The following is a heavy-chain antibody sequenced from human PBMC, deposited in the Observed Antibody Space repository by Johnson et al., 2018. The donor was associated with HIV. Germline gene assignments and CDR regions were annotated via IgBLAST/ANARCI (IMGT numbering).Heavy chain of an antibody. D-gene: IGHD6-6*01. CDR3: AKVQIAGRWSDALHI. J-gene: IGHJ3*02. Sequence: QVQLVESGGGVVQPGRSLRVSCAASGFIFSRYVMHRVRQAPGKGLEWGAVVSYDGSNKEYVDSVKGRFTLSRDNSRNTQYLVMNSLRPEDTAVYYCAKVQIAGRWSDALHIWGQGTKVTVSS. CDR1: GFIFSRYV. V-gene: IGHV3-30*18. CDR2: VSYDGSNK.